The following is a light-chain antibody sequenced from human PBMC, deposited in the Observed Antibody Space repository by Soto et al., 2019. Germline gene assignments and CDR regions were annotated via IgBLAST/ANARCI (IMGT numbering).Light chain of an antibody. Sequence: EIVLTQSPGTLSLSPGERATLFCRASQRLTSSYLAWFQQKPGQAPRLLIYGVSSRATGIPDRFSGSGSGTDFTLTITRLEPEDFAVYYCQQSVGSRTFGQGTKVEIK. CDR2: GVS. CDR1: QRLTSSY. J-gene: IGKJ1*01. CDR3: QQSVGSRT. V-gene: IGKV3-20*01.